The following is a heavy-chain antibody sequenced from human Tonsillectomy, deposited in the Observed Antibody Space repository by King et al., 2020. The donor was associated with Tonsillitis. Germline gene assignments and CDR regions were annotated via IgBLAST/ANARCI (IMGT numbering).Heavy chain of an antibody. D-gene: IGHD5-12*01. CDR3: ARFGLRDIVATITLVLENYYYYAMDV. CDR2: IYYSGST. J-gene: IGHJ6*02. Sequence: QLQESGPGLVKPSETLSLTCTVSGGSISSSSYYWGWIRQPPGKGLEWIGSIYYSGSTYYNPSLKSRVTISVDTSKNQFSLKLSSVTAADTAVYYCARFGLRDIVATITLVLENYYYYAMDVWGQGTTVTVSS. V-gene: IGHV4-39*07. CDR1: GGSISSSSYY.